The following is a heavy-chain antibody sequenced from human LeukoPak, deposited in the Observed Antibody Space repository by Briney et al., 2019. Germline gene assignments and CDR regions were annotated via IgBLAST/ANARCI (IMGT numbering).Heavy chain of an antibody. J-gene: IGHJ6*03. D-gene: IGHD2-2*01. CDR2: IYTSGST. CDR3: ARLVPADTYYYYYYMDV. CDR1: GGSISSGSYY. V-gene: IGHV4-61*02. Sequence: PSQTLSLTCTVSGGSISSGSYYWSWIRQPAGKGLEWIGRIYTSGSTNYNPSLKSRVTISVDTSKNQFSLKLSSVTAADTAVYYCARLVPADTYYYYYYMDVWGKGTTVTVSS.